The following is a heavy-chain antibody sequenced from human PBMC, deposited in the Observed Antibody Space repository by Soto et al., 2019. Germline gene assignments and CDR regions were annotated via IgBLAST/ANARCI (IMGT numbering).Heavy chain of an antibody. J-gene: IGHJ6*02. Sequence: QVQPVQSGSEVKKPGSSVRVSCKTGSFYAVSWVRQAPGQGLEWMGGLIPVFDTPSYAQKFQGRVTITADESKSTAYMELSSLRSEDTALSYCARTPVTGRYSYYGMDAWDQGIAVTVSS. CDR2: LIPVFDTP. CDR3: ARTPVTGRYSYYGMDA. CDR1: SFYA. D-gene: IGHD4-4*01. V-gene: IGHV1-69*01.